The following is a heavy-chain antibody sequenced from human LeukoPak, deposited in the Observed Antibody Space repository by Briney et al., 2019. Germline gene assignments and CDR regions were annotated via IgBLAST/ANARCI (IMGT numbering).Heavy chain of an antibody. Sequence: GGSLRLSCAASGFTFSNAWMSWVRQAPGKGLEWVSAISGSGGSTYYADSVKGRFTISRDNSKNTLYPQMNSLRAEDTAVYYCVKGRRIAVAGVYYFDYWGQGTLVTVSS. J-gene: IGHJ4*02. D-gene: IGHD6-19*01. CDR3: VKGRRIAVAGVYYFDY. V-gene: IGHV3-23*01. CDR2: ISGSGGST. CDR1: GFTFSNAW.